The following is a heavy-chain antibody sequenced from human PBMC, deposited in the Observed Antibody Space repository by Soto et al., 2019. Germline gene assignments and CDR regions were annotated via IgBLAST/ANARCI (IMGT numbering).Heavy chain of an antibody. J-gene: IGHJ4*02. D-gene: IGHD3-16*01. CDR3: ARDWGGEMATIGYFDY. Sequence: QVQLVQSGAEVKKPGSSVKVSCKASGGTFSSYAISWVRQAPGQGLEWMGGIIPIFGTANYAQKFQGRVTITADKSTSTAYMELSSLRSEDTAVYYCARDWGGEMATIGYFDYWGQGTLVTVSS. V-gene: IGHV1-69*06. CDR1: GGTFSSYA. CDR2: IIPIFGTA.